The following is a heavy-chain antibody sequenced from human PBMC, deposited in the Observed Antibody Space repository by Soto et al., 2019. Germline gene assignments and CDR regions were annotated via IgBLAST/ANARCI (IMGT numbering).Heavy chain of an antibody. J-gene: IGHJ4*01. Sequence: PGGSLRLSCVMSGLTFSSIWVGWVRLTPGKGLEWVANIDQNGRETAYVDSVKGRFTISGDNAKSSFYLQMNSLRAEDTAVYYCVRNAYWGHGTLVTVSS. CDR2: IDQNGRET. CDR1: GLTFSSIW. CDR3: VRNAY. V-gene: IGHV3-7*02.